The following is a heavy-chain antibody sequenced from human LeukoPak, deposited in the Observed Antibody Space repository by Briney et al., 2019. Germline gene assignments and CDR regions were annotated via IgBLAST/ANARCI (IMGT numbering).Heavy chain of an antibody. V-gene: IGHV3-9*01. CDR2: ISWNSGSI. CDR1: GFTFDDYA. D-gene: IGHD3-10*01. Sequence: GGSLRLSCAASGFTFDDYAMHWVRQAPGKGLEWVSGISWNSGSIGYADSVKGRFTISRDNAKNSLYLQMNSLRAEDTALYYCAKDSGHYYGSGSYYYFDYWGQGTLVTVSP. J-gene: IGHJ4*02. CDR3: AKDSGHYYGSGSYYYFDY.